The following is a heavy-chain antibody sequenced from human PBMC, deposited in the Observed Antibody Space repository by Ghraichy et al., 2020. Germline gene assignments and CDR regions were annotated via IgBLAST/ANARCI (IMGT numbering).Heavy chain of an antibody. Sequence: LSLTCAASGFTFDDYAMHWVRQAPGKGLEWVSLISGDGGSTYYADSVKGRFKISRDNSKNSLYLQMNSLRTEDTALYYCAKASAFDFWSAYLDYWGQGTLVTVSS. CDR3: AKASAFDFWSAYLDY. CDR1: GFTFDDYA. D-gene: IGHD3-3*01. J-gene: IGHJ4*02. V-gene: IGHV3-43*02. CDR2: ISGDGGST.